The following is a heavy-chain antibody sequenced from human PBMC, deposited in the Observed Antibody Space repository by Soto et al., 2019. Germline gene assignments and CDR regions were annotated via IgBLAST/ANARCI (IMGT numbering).Heavy chain of an antibody. D-gene: IGHD6-13*01. Sequence: GGSLRLSCAASGFDFGDYYMSWIRQAPGKGLEWVSYIDSGDGTTYYTDSVKGRFTISRDNAKKTVYLQMSSLRVEDTALYYCVRPYYSSSWFPFDRWGQGTLVTVSS. CDR3: VRPYYSSSWFPFDR. CDR2: IDSGDGTT. J-gene: IGHJ4*02. CDR1: GFDFGDYY. V-gene: IGHV3-11*01.